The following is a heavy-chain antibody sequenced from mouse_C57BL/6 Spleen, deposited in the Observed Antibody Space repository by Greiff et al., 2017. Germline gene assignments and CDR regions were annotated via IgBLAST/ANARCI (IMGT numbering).Heavy chain of an antibody. Sequence: VQLQQPGAELVKPGASVKMSCKASGYTFTSYWITWVKQRPGQGLEWIGDIYPGSGSTNYNEKFKSKATLTVDTSSSTAYMQLSSLTSEDSAVYYCAREGLFITTAGGFAYWGQGTLVTVSA. J-gene: IGHJ3*01. V-gene: IGHV1-55*01. CDR2: IYPGSGST. CDR3: AREGLFITTAGGFAY. CDR1: GYTFTSYW. D-gene: IGHD1-1*01.